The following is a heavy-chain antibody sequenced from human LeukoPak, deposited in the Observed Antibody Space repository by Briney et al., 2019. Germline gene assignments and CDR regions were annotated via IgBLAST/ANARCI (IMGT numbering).Heavy chain of an antibody. CDR3: ARSAAGNPFDY. Sequence: PGGSLRLSCAASGFTFSSYGMSWVRQAPGKGLEWVSAISGSGGSTYYADSVKGRFTISRDNAKNSLYLQMNSLRAEDTAVYYCARSAAGNPFDYWGQGTLVTVSS. CDR1: GFTFSSYG. J-gene: IGHJ4*02. V-gene: IGHV3-23*01. D-gene: IGHD6-13*01. CDR2: ISGSGGST.